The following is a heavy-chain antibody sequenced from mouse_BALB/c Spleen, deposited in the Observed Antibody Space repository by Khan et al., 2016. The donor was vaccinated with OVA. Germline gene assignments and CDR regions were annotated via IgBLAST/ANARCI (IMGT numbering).Heavy chain of an antibody. CDR3: ARQPYYHYYVMDY. CDR2: IWSDGST. D-gene: IGHD2-10*01. Sequence: QVQLKESGPGLVAPSQSLSITCTISGVSLTNYGVHWLRQPPGKGLEWLVVIWSDGSTTYNSALKSRLSISKDNSKSQVFLKMNCLQTDDSAMYYCARQPYYHYYVMDYWGQGTSVTVSS. V-gene: IGHV2-6-1*01. J-gene: IGHJ4*01. CDR1: GVSLTNYG.